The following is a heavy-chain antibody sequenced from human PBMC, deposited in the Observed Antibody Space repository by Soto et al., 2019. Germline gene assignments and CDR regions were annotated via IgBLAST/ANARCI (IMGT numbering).Heavy chain of an antibody. CDR3: ARRTYSSCYTHDY. J-gene: IGHJ4*02. CDR1: GYSFTSYW. CDR2: IYPGDSDI. Sequence: EVQLVQSGAEVKKPGESLKISWKGSGYSFTSYWIGWVRQVPGKGLEWMGIIYPGDSDITYSPSFQGQVTISADKSISTAYLQWSSLKASDTAMYYCARRTYSSCYTHDYWGQGTLVTVPS. V-gene: IGHV5-51*03. D-gene: IGHD6-25*01.